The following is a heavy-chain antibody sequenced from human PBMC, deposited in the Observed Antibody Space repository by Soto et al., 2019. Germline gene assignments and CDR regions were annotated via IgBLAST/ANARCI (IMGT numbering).Heavy chain of an antibody. CDR2: ISPYNGNT. D-gene: IGHD2-2*01. Sequence: QVQLVQSGAEVRKPGAPVKVSCKASGYSFTTYGISWVRQAPGQGLEWMGWISPYNGNTRYAQKAQGRVTMTTDTSTGTAYMELRSLRSDDTAVYYCARDEIVVVPATMDYYIMDVWGQGTTVTVSS. V-gene: IGHV1-18*01. CDR1: GYSFTTYG. J-gene: IGHJ6*02. CDR3: ARDEIVVVPATMDYYIMDV.